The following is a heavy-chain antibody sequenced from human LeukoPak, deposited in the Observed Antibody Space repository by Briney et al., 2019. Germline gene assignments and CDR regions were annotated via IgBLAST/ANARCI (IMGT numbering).Heavy chain of an antibody. Sequence: SETLSLTCTVSGGSISSYYWSWIRQPPGKGLEWIGYIYYSGSTNYNPSLKSRVTISVDTSKNQFSLKLSSVTAEDTAVYYCARYEDTAMVRYWGQGTLVTVSS. CDR1: GGSISSYY. D-gene: IGHD5-18*01. CDR3: ARYEDTAMVRY. V-gene: IGHV4-59*01. CDR2: IYYSGST. J-gene: IGHJ4*02.